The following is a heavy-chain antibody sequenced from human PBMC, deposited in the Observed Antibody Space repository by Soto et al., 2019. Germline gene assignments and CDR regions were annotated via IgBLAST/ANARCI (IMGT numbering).Heavy chain of an antibody. Sequence: GGSLRLSCAASGFTFSSYSMNWVRQAPGKGLEWVSSISSSSSYIYYADSVKGRFTISRDNAKNSLYLQMNSLRAEDTAVYYCARAQEYSYVINWFDPLGQGTLVTVSS. D-gene: IGHD5-18*01. CDR2: ISSSSSYI. V-gene: IGHV3-21*01. CDR1: GFTFSSYS. J-gene: IGHJ5*02. CDR3: ARAQEYSYVINWFDP.